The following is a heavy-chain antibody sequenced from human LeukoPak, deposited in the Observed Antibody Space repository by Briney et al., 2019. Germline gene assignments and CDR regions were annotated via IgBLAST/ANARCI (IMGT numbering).Heavy chain of an antibody. D-gene: IGHD1-26*01. J-gene: IGHJ3*02. V-gene: IGHV3-7*01. CDR3: VRPLRSPGAWDAFDI. Sequence: PGRSLRPSCAASGFTFSNHWMSWVRQAPGKGLEWVANIKQDGSEKYYVDSVKGRFTISRDNAKNSLYLQMISLRAEDTAVYYCVRPLRSPGAWDAFDIWGQGTMVTVSS. CDR2: IKQDGSEK. CDR1: GFTFSNHW.